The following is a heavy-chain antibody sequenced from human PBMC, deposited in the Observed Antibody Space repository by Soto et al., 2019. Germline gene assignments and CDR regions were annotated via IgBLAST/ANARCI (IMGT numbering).Heavy chain of an antibody. CDR2: IYPGDSDT. Sequence: PGESLKISCKGSGYSFTSDWIGWVRQMPGKGLEWMGIIYPGDSDTRYSPSFQGQVTISADKSISTAYLQWSSLKASDTAMSDCARRRYSSSWQCFDYWGQGTLVTVSS. CDR1: GYSFTSDW. J-gene: IGHJ4*02. D-gene: IGHD6-13*01. V-gene: IGHV5-51*01. CDR3: ARRRYSSSWQCFDY.